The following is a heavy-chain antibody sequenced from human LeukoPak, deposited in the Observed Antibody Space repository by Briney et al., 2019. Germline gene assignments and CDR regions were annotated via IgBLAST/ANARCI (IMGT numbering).Heavy chain of an antibody. CDR3: ARGGGYDFSDY. V-gene: IGHV3-23*01. CDR2: IGTRVDNT. Sequence: GGSLRLSCAASGFTFSNYAMSWVRQAPGKGLEWVSIIGTRVDNTYYADSVKGQFTISRDNSKNSLYLQMNSLRAEDTAVYYCARGGGYDFSDYWGQGTLVTVSS. J-gene: IGHJ4*02. CDR1: GFTFSNYA. D-gene: IGHD5-12*01.